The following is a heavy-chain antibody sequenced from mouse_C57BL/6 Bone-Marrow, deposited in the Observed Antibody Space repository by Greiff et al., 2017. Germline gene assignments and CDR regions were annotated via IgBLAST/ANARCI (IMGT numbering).Heavy chain of an antibody. CDR1: GYTFTSYT. J-gene: IGHJ3*01. V-gene: IGHV1-4*01. CDR3: ARWGLRRGAWFAY. CDR2: INPSSGYT. Sequence: QVQLQQSGAELARPGASVKMSCKASGYTFTSYTMHWVKQRPGQGLEWIGYINPSSGYTKYNQKFKDKATLTADKSSSTAYMQLSSLTSEDSAVYDCARWGLRRGAWFAYWGQGTLVTVSA. D-gene: IGHD2-2*01.